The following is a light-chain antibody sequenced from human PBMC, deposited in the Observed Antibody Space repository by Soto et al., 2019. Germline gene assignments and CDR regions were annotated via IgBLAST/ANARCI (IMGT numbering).Light chain of an antibody. Sequence: EIVLTQSPATLPLSPGERATLSCRASQSVSSYLAWYQQKPGQAPRLLIYDASNRATGIPARFSGSGSGTDFTLTISSLEPEDFAVYHCQQRSNWPWTFGQGTKVEIK. CDR1: QSVSSY. CDR2: DAS. CDR3: QQRSNWPWT. V-gene: IGKV3-11*01. J-gene: IGKJ1*01.